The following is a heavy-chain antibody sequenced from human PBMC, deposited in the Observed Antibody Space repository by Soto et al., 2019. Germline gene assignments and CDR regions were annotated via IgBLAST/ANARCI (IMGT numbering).Heavy chain of an antibody. Sequence: GASVKVSCKASGYTFTGYYMHWVRQAPGQGLEWMGWINPNSGGTNYAQKFQGWVTMTRDTSISTAYMELSRLRSDDTAVYYCARDLKKSYYDSSGYHYYYYYGMDVWGQGTTVTVSS. D-gene: IGHD3-22*01. V-gene: IGHV1-2*04. CDR2: INPNSGGT. CDR3: ARDLKKSYYDSSGYHYYYYYGMDV. CDR1: GYTFTGYY. J-gene: IGHJ6*02.